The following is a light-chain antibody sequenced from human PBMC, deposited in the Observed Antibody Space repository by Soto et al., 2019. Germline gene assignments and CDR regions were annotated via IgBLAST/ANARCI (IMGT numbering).Light chain of an antibody. Sequence: IVLTQSPGTLSLSPGERATLSCRASQSISSSFLAWYQQKPGQAPRLLIYGASSRATGIPDRFSGGGSGTDFSLTISRLEPEDFTVYYCQQYSSAPFTFGGGTKV. CDR3: QQYSSAPFT. CDR1: QSISSSF. J-gene: IGKJ4*01. V-gene: IGKV3-20*01. CDR2: GAS.